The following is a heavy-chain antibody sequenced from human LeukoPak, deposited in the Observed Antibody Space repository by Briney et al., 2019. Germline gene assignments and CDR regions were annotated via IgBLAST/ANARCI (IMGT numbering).Heavy chain of an antibody. CDR1: GFTFSDYY. V-gene: IGHV3-11*01. CDR2: ISSSGSTI. Sequence: GGSLRFSCAASGFTFSDYYMSWIRQAPGKGLEWVSYISSSGSTIYYADSVKGRFTISRDNAKNSLYLQMNSLRAEDTAVYYCARVRSSALFDYWGQGTLVTVSS. J-gene: IGHJ4*02. CDR3: ARVRSSALFDY.